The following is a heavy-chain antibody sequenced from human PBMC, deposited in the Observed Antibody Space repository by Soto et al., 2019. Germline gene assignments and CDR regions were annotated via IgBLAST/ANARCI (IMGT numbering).Heavy chain of an antibody. J-gene: IGHJ4*02. CDR2: ISYDGSNK. D-gene: IGHD1-26*01. Sequence: QVQLVESGGGVVQPGRSLRLSCAASGFTFSSYAMHWVRQAPGKGLEWVAVISYDGSNKYYADSVKGRFTISRDNSKNTLYLQMNSLRAEDTAVYYCARAPFQWGLLGGVFDYWGQGTLVTVSS. V-gene: IGHV3-30-3*01. CDR3: ARAPFQWGLLGGVFDY. CDR1: GFTFSSYA.